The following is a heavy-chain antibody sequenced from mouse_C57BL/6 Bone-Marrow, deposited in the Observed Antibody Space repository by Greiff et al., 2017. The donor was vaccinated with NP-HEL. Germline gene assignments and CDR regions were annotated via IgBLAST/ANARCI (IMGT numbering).Heavy chain of an antibody. Sequence: QVQLQQPGAELVRPGSSVKLSCKASGYTFTSYWMHWVKQRPIHGLEWIGNIDPSDSGTHYNQKFKDKATLTVDKSSSTAYMQLSSLTSEDSAVYYCARLGYDVDYYAMYYGGWGTSATVTS. D-gene: IGHD2-2*01. CDR3: ARLGYDVDYYAMYY. V-gene: IGHV1-52*01. J-gene: IGHJ4*01. CDR2: IDPSDSGT. CDR1: GYTFTSYW.